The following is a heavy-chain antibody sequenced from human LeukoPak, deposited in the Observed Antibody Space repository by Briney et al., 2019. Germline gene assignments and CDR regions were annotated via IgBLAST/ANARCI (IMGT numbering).Heavy chain of an antibody. Sequence: ASVTVSCKASGYTFTSYDINWVRQATGQGLEWMGWMNPNSGNTGYAQKFQGRVTITRNTSISTAYMELSSLRSEDTAVYYCARGPGYYDSSGYYRDGWFDPWGQGTLVTVSS. V-gene: IGHV1-8*03. J-gene: IGHJ5*02. CDR2: MNPNSGNT. CDR1: GYTFTSYD. D-gene: IGHD3-22*01. CDR3: ARGPGYYDSSGYYRDGWFDP.